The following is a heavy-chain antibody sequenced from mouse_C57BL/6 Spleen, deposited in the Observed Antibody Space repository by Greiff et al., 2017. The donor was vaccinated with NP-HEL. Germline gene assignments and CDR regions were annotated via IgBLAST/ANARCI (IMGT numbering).Heavy chain of an antibody. Sequence: QVQLQQSGPGLVQPSQSLSITCTVSGFSLTSYGVHWVRQSPGKGLEWLGVIWSGGSTDYNAAFISRLSISKDNSKSQVFFNMNSLQADDTAIYYCASYYGSSSFAYWGQGTLVTVSA. D-gene: IGHD1-1*01. CDR1: GFSLTSYG. CDR2: IWSGGST. V-gene: IGHV2-2*01. J-gene: IGHJ3*01. CDR3: ASYYGSSSFAY.